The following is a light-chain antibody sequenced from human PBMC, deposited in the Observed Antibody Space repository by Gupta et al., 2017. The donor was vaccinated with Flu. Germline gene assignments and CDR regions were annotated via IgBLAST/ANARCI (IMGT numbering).Light chain of an antibody. CDR3: QQYNSYLRGT. J-gene: IGKJ2*02. V-gene: IGKV1-5*03. Sequence: STLSASVGDRVTITCRASQSISSWLAWYQQKPGKAPKLLIYKASSLESGVPSRFSGSGSGTEFTLTISCLQPDDFATYYCQQYNSYLRGTFGQGTKLEIK. CDR1: QSISSW. CDR2: KAS.